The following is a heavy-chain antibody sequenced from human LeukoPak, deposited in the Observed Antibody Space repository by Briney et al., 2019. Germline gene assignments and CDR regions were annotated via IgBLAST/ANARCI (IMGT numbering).Heavy chain of an antibody. J-gene: IGHJ4*02. V-gene: IGHV3-48*03. CDR3: ARVADPYGDYEDYFDY. CDR2: ISSSGSTI. D-gene: IGHD4-17*01. CDR1: GFTFSSYE. Sequence: PGGSLRLSCAASGFTFSSYEMNWVRQAPGKGLEWVSYISSSGSTIYYADSVKGRFTISRDNAKNSLYLQMNSLRAEDTAVYYCARVADPYGDYEDYFDYWGQGTLVTVSS.